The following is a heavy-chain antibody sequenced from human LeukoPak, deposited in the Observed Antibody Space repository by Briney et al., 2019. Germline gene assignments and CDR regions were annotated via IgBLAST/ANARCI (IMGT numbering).Heavy chain of an antibody. CDR3: ARDRDYVWGSYRPLSSKP. J-gene: IGHJ5*02. V-gene: IGHV4-38-2*02. D-gene: IGHD3-16*02. Sequence: ASETLSLTCTVSGYSISSGYYWGWIRQPPGKGLEWIGIIYHSGNSYYNPSLKSRVTISLDTSKNQFSLRLSSVTAADTAVYYCARDRDYVWGSYRPLSSKPWGQGTLVTVSS. CDR1: GYSISSGYY. CDR2: IYHSGNS.